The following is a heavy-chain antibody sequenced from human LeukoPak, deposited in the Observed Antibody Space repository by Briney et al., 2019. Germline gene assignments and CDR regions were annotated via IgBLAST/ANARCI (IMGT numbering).Heavy chain of an antibody. D-gene: IGHD3-9*01. J-gene: IGHJ4*02. CDR1: GFTFSSYS. CDR2: ISSSTTYI. V-gene: IGHV3-21*01. Sequence: PGGSLRLSCAASGFTFSSYSMNWVRQAPGKGLEWVASISSSTTYIYYAGSVKGRFTISRDNAKNLVYLEMNSPRAEDTAVYYCARVGGYYDTFDFWGQGTLVTVSS. CDR3: ARVGGYYDTFDF.